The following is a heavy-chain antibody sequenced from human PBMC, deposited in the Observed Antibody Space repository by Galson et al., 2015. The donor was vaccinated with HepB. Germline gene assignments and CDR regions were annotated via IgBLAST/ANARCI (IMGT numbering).Heavy chain of an antibody. Sequence: SVKVSCKASGYTFSGYYMHWVRQAPGQPPEWMGWINPENGATSYAQKFRGRVTMTGDTSSSTAYMELTSLTSDDTAVYYCARDRWGTSWNHWGQGTLVTVSS. D-gene: IGHD2-2*01. V-gene: IGHV1-2*02. CDR1: GYTFSGYY. J-gene: IGHJ5*02. CDR2: INPENGAT. CDR3: ARDRWGTSWNH.